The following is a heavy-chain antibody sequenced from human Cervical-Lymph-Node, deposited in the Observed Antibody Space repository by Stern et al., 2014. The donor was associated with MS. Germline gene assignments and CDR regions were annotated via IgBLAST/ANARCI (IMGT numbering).Heavy chain of an antibody. J-gene: IGHJ3*02. CDR2: ISANSDNT. Sequence: QVQLVQSGAEVKKPGASVKVSCKASGYTFTSSGISWVRQAPGQRLEWMGWISANSDNTNYAQKLQGRVAMTTDTATMTAYMELRSLRSVDSAVYYCAIGLLGSENAFDIWGQGTMVTVSS. CDR3: AIGLLGSENAFDI. D-gene: IGHD2-15*01. CDR1: GYTFTSSG. V-gene: IGHV1-18*01.